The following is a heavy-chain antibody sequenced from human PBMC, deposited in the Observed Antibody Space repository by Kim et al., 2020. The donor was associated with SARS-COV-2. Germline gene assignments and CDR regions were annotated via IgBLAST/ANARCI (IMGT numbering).Heavy chain of an antibody. J-gene: IGHJ4*02. CDR2: IYYSGST. Sequence: SETLSLTCTVSGGSISSGGYYWSWIRQHPGKGLEWIGYIYYSGSTYYNPSLKSRVTISVDTSKDQFSLKLSSVTAADTAVDYCASDSGYYSFFDYWGQGTLVTVSS. CDR1: GGSISSGGYY. D-gene: IGHD3-22*01. V-gene: IGHV4-31*03. CDR3: ASDSGYYSFFDY.